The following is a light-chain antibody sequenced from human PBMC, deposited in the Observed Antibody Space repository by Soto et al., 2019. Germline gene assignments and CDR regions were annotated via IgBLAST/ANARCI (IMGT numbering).Light chain of an antibody. CDR3: QQRSQWPPMT. V-gene: IGKV3-11*01. Sequence: EIVLTPSPGTLSLSPGERATLSCRASQSVSSYYLAWYQVKPGQAPRLLIYDASSRATGVPARFSGSGSGTDFSLTISSLEPEDVAVYYCQQRSQWPPMTFGQGTRLEIK. CDR2: DAS. CDR1: QSVSSY. J-gene: IGKJ5*01.